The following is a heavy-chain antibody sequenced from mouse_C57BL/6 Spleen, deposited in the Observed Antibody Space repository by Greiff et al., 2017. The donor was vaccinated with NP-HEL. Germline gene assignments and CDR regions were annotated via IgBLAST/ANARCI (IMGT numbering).Heavy chain of an antibody. CDR1: GYSFTDYN. D-gene: IGHD1-1*01. J-gene: IGHJ1*03. V-gene: IGHV1-39*01. Sequence: EVQLQESGPELVKPGASVKISCKASGYSFTDYNMNWVKQSNGKSLEWIGVINPNYGTTSYNQKFKGKATLTVDQSSSTAYMQLNSLTSEDSAVYYCVYYYGSSYDWYFDVWGTGTTVTVSS. CDR3: VYYYGSSYDWYFDV. CDR2: INPNYGTT.